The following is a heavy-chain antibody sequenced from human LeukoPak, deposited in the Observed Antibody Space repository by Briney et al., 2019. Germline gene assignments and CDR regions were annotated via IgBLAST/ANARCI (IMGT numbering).Heavy chain of an antibody. D-gene: IGHD1-1*01. CDR2: IWYDGSNK. V-gene: IGHV3-33*01. J-gene: IGHJ4*02. Sequence: GRSLRLSCAASGVTFSSYGMHWVRQAPGKGLEWVAVIWYDGSNKYYADSVKGRFTISRDNSKNTLYLQMNSLRAEDTAVYYCARARWNGVYYFDYWGQGTLVTVAS. CDR3: ARARWNGVYYFDY. CDR1: GVTFSSYG.